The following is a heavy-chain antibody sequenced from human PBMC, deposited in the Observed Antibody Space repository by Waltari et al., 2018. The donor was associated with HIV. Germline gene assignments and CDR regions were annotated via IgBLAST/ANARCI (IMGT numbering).Heavy chain of an antibody. CDR3: ARAHITMIRGGNAFDI. Sequence: EVQLVESGGGLVQPGGSLRLSCAASGFTFSSYEMNWVRQAPGKGLELVSYISRSGSTIHYADSVKGRFTISRDNAKNSLYLRMNSLRVEDTAVYYCARAHITMIRGGNAFDIWGQGTMVTVSS. CDR1: GFTFSSYE. J-gene: IGHJ3*02. CDR2: ISRSGSTI. D-gene: IGHD3-10*01. V-gene: IGHV3-48*03.